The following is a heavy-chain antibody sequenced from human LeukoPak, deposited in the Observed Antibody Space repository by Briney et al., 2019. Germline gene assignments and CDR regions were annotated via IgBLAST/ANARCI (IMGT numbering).Heavy chain of an antibody. CDR1: GFSISSHY. V-gene: IGHV4-59*11. D-gene: IGHD5-24*01. CDR3: ARLGGDGYSHLEAFDI. CDR2: IYYSGRT. J-gene: IGHJ3*02. Sequence: PAETLTLTCTVSGFSISSHYWSWIRQPPGKGLEWLAYIYYSGRTNYNVSLNRRVTISVDTSKSKFSLILTSVTAADTAVYYCARLGGDGYSHLEAFDIWSQGTMVTVSS.